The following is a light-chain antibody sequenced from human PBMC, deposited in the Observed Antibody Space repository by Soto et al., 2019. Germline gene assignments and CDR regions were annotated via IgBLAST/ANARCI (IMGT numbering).Light chain of an antibody. CDR1: SSDVGGYNY. J-gene: IGLJ3*02. CDR2: DVS. CDR3: GSYTSGSTVV. Sequence: QSALTQSASVSGSPGQSITISCTGTSSDVGGYNYVSWYQQHPGKAPKLMIYDVSNRPSGVSDRFSGSKSGNTASLTISGLQTEDEADYYCGSYTSGSTVVFGGGTKVTVL. V-gene: IGLV2-14*01.